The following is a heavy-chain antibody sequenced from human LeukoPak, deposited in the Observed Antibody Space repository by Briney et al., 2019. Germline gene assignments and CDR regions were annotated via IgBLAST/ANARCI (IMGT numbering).Heavy chain of an antibody. D-gene: IGHD6-13*01. CDR3: AKDPPPLTYSSSWYGPGTDAFDI. CDR2: ISYDGSNK. V-gene: IGHV3-30*18. Sequence: PGRSLRLSCAASGFTFSSYGMHWVRQAPGKGLEWVAVISYDGSNKYYADSVKGRFTISRDNSKNTLYLQMNSLRAEDTAVYYCAKDPPPLTYSSSWYGPGTDAFDIWGQGTMVTVSS. J-gene: IGHJ3*02. CDR1: GFTFSSYG.